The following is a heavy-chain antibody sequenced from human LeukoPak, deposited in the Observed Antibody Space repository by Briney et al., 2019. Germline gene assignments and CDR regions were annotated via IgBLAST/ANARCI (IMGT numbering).Heavy chain of an antibody. CDR3: ARQASCSSTNCYPFDY. Sequence: SETLSLTCTVSGGSISSDYWSWIRQPPGKGLEWIGWISYSGSTNYNPSLKTRVTISVDTPKNQFSLKLSSVTAADTAVYYCARQASCSSTNCYPFDYWGQGTLVTVSS. CDR1: GGSISSDY. J-gene: IGHJ4*02. D-gene: IGHD2-2*01. CDR2: ISYSGST. V-gene: IGHV4-59*08.